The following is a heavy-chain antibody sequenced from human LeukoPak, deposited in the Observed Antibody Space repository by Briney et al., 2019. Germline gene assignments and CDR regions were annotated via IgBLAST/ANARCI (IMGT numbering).Heavy chain of an antibody. CDR1: GFTFSSCA. CDR3: ARGSMVLWYFDY. V-gene: IGHV3-48*03. D-gene: IGHD2/OR15-2a*01. J-gene: IGHJ4*02. CDR2: ISSSGSTI. Sequence: GGSPRLSCAASGFTFSSCAMNWVRQAPGKGLEWVSYISSSGSTIYYADSVKGRFTISRDNAKNSLYLQMNSLRAEDTAVYYCARGSMVLWYFDYWGQGTLVTVSS.